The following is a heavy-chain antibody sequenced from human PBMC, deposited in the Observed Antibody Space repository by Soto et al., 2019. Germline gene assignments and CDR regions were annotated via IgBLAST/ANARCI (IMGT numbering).Heavy chain of an antibody. V-gene: IGHV4-59*01. CDR2: IYYSGST. CDR3: ARSPRGYFDY. Sequence: PSETLSLTCTVSGGSISSYYWSWIRQPPGKGLEWIGYIYYSGSTNYNPSLKSRVTRSVDTSKNQFSLKLSSVTAADTAVYYCARSPRGYFDYWGQGTLVTVSS. J-gene: IGHJ4*02. CDR1: GGSISSYY.